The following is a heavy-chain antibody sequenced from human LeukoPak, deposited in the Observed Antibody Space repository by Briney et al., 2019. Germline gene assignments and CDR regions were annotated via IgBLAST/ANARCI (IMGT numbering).Heavy chain of an antibody. CDR2: IYTSGST. Sequence: NPGGSLRLSCAASGFTFSSYWMSWVRQAPGKGLEWIGRIYTSGSTNYNPSLKSRVTMSVDTSKNQFSLKLSSVTAADTAVYYCARDNSDFWSGPNLDYWGQGTLVTVSS. V-gene: IGHV4-4*07. J-gene: IGHJ4*02. CDR1: GFTFSSYW. D-gene: IGHD3-3*01. CDR3: ARDNSDFWSGPNLDY.